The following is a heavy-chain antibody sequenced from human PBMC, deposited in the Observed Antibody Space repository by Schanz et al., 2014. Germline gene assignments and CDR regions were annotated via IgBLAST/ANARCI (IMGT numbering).Heavy chain of an antibody. Sequence: QVQLVQSGAEVKKPGASVPFSCKASFSPFLSYYLHWVRQAPGQGLEWMGRINPNSGDTDSAQKCQGRVTMTRDTSIGAAYMELSRLTSGDTAVYYCARESDYYASSGLPDYWGQGTLVTVSS. D-gene: IGHD3-22*01. V-gene: IGHV1-2*06. CDR2: INPNSGDT. J-gene: IGHJ4*02. CDR1: FSPFLSYY. CDR3: ARESDYYASSGLPDY.